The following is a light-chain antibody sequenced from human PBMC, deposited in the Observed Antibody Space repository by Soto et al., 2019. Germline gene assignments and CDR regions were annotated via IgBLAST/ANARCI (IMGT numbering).Light chain of an antibody. CDR3: QSYVSAPFFT. Sequence: DIQMTQYPSSLSASVGDRVSITCRASQGIGNYLAWYQQKPGKLPNPLIYAASTWKSGVPSRFSGSRSETHFTLTISSLQPEYVATYYCQSYVSAPFFTFGPGTKVDIK. CDR2: AAS. J-gene: IGKJ3*01. CDR1: QGIGNY. V-gene: IGKV1-27*01.